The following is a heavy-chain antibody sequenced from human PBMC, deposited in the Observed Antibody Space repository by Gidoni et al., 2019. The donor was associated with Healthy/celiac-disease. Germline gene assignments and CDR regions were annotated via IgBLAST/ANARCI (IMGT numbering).Heavy chain of an antibody. V-gene: IGHV3-30*03. CDR2: ISYDGSNK. J-gene: IGHJ5*02. Sequence: QVQLVESGGGVVQPGRSLRLSCEASGFPFRIYGMHWVRQAPGKGLEWVAVISYDGSNKYYADSVKGRFTISRDNSKNTLYLQMNSLRAEDTAVYYCARDGGYCSSTSCYSWFDPWGQGTLVTVSS. CDR1: GFPFRIYG. CDR3: ARDGGYCSSTSCYSWFDP. D-gene: IGHD2-2*01.